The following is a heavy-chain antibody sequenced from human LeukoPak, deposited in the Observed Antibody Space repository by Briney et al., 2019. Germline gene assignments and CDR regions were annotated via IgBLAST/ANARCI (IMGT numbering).Heavy chain of an antibody. Sequence: EASVRVSCKASGYTFTSYDINWVRQAAGQGLEWMGWMNPNSGNTGYAQKFQGRITMARNTSISTAYMELSSLTSEDTAVYFCARRYDSGSCHLPHWGQGTLVTVSS. CDR2: MNPNSGNT. D-gene: IGHD3-10*01. CDR3: ARRYDSGSCHLPH. CDR1: GYTFTSYD. V-gene: IGHV1-8*01. J-gene: IGHJ4*02.